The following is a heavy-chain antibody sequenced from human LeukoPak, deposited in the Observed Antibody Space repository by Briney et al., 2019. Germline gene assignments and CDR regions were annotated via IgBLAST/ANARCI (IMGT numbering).Heavy chain of an antibody. CDR1: RFIFSSYA. CDR2: ISGGGTST. J-gene: IGHJ4*02. V-gene: IGHV3-23*01. D-gene: IGHD6-19*01. Sequence: PGGSLRLSCAASRFIFSSYAMSWVRQALGKGLEWVSVISGGGTSTYYADSVKGRFTISKDNSRNTLYLQMNSLRAEDTAVYYCAKTFIAVANPIDYWGQGTLATVSS. CDR3: AKTFIAVANPIDY.